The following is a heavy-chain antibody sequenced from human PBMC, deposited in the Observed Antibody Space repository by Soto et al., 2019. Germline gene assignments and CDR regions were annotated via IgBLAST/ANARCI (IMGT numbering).Heavy chain of an antibody. J-gene: IGHJ4*02. CDR1: GYTFSGYY. CDR3: ARDLVLAAMVSRRFDY. V-gene: IGHV1-46*01. Sequence: ASVKVSCKPSGYTFSGYYVHWVRQAPGQGLEEMGVFKPTGGGSTSYAQKFQGRVTMTRDTSTSTVYMELSSLRSEDTAVYYCARDLVLAAMVSRRFDYWGQGTLVTVSS. D-gene: IGHD5-18*01. CDR2: FKPTGGGST.